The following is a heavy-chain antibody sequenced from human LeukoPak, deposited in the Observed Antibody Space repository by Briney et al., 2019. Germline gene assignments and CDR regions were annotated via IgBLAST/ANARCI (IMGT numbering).Heavy chain of an antibody. D-gene: IGHD3-10*01. CDR2: IKQDGSAE. CDR3: AIDVGASGSLDY. CDR1: GFIFTNYW. V-gene: IGHV3-7*03. Sequence: GGSLRLSCAASGFIFTNYWMNWVRQTPGKGLEWVANIKQDGSAEYYVDSVRGRFTISRDNAQNSFYLQMNSLRVEDTAVYYCAIDVGASGSLDYWGQGTLVTVSS. J-gene: IGHJ4*02.